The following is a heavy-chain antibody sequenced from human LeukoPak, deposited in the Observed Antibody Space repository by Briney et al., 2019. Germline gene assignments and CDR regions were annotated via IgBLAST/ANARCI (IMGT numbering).Heavy chain of an antibody. Sequence: SETLSLTCGVSGGSFSGYYWSWVRQPPGKGLEWIGEINNSGSTNYNPSLTSRVTISVDTSKNQFSLKLSSVTVADTAVYYCVRDIAAAGGFDYWGQGTLVTVSS. CDR3: VRDIAAAGGFDY. CDR1: GGSFSGYY. V-gene: IGHV4-34*01. D-gene: IGHD6-13*01. J-gene: IGHJ4*02. CDR2: INNSGST.